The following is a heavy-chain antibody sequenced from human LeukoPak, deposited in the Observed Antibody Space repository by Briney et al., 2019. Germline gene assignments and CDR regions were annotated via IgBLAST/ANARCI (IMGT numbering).Heavy chain of an antibody. V-gene: IGHV3-21*01. CDR1: GLTFSSYT. CDR2: ISGSNSYI. Sequence: GGSLRLSCAASGLTFSSYTMHWIRQAPGKGLEWVSSISGSNSYIFYADSVKGRFTVSRDNAEDSLYLQMNSLRAEDTAVYYCARALTTLTYEGYWGQGTLVTVSS. CDR3: ARALTTLTYEGY. J-gene: IGHJ4*02. D-gene: IGHD1-1*01.